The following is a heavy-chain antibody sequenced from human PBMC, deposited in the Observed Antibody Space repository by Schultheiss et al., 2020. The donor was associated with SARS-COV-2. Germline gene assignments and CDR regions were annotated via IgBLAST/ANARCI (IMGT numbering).Heavy chain of an antibody. D-gene: IGHD6-19*01. CDR1: GFTFSSYG. CDR2: ISYDGSNK. J-gene: IGHJ4*02. Sequence: GGSLRLSCVASGFTFSSYGMHWVRQAPGKGLEWVAVISYDGSNKYYADSVKGRFTISRDNSKNTLYLQMNSLRAEDTAVYYCAKASLAVAGTHLDYWGQGTLVTVSS. V-gene: IGHV3-30*18. CDR3: AKASLAVAGTHLDY.